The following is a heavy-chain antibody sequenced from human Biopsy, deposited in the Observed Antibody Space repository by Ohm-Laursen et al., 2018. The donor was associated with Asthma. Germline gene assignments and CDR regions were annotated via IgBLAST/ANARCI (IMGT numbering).Heavy chain of an antibody. V-gene: IGHV1-3*04. D-gene: IGHD3-9*01. CDR2: VNTGNGDT. J-gene: IGHJ3*01. CDR3: ARTYYDFLTGQVKDVFGV. CDR1: GYNFISFA. Sequence: SSVKVSCKVSGYNFISFAIHWVRQAPGQRLEWMGWVNTGNGDTKNSQKFQGRVTITRDTSASTAYMELRSLRSEDTATYYCARTYYDFLTGQVKDVFGVWGQGTMVTVSS.